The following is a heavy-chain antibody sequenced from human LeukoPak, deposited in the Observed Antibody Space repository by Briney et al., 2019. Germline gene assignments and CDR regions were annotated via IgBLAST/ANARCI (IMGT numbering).Heavy chain of an antibody. CDR3: ARQKWLRQGDNWFDP. D-gene: IGHD5-12*01. CDR1: GGSISSYY. Sequence: SSETLSLTCTVSGGSISSYYWSWIRQPPGKGLEWIGYIYYSGSTNYNPSLKSRVTISVDTSKNQFSLKLSPVTAADTAVYYCARQKWLRQGDNWFDPWGQGTLVTVSS. CDR2: IYYSGST. J-gene: IGHJ5*02. V-gene: IGHV4-59*08.